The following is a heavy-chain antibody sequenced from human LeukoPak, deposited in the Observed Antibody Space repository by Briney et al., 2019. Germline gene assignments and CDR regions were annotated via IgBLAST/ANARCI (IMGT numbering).Heavy chain of an antibody. CDR3: ARDMGRAWYGPPDY. D-gene: IGHD6-13*01. CDR1: GFIFSNYG. Sequence: GGSLRLSCAASGFIFSNYGMHWVRQAPGKRPEWVAVIWNDGSETFHADSVKGRFRIARDNSKNTLYLQMNGLRAEDTAVYFCARDMGRAWYGPPDYWGQGTLVTVSS. J-gene: IGHJ4*02. V-gene: IGHV3-33*01. CDR2: IWNDGSET.